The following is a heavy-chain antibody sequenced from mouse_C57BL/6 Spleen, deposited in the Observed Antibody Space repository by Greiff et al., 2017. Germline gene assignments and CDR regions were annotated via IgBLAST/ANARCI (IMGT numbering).Heavy chain of an antibody. CDR1: GYTFTSYW. J-gene: IGHJ3*01. CDR2: IYPSDSET. Sequence: QVQLQQPGAELVRPGSSVKLSCKASGYTFTSYWMDWVKQRPGQGLDWIGNIYPSDSETHYNQKFKDKATLTVDKSSSTAYMQLSSLTSEDSAFYYCARSEGSWFAYWGQGTLVTVSA. V-gene: IGHV1-61*01. CDR3: ARSEGSWFAY.